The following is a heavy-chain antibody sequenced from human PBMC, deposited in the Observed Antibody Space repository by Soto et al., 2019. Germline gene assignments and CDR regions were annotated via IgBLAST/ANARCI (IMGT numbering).Heavy chain of an antibody. J-gene: IGHJ5*02. D-gene: IGHD1-26*01. CDR3: ARSGVGAKFYNWFDP. Sequence: GESLKISCKGSGYSFTSYCIGWVRQMPGKGLGWMGIIYPGDSDTRYSPSFQGQVTISADKSISTAYLQWSSLKASDTAMYYCARSGVGAKFYNWFDPWGQGTLVTVSS. V-gene: IGHV5-51*01. CDR1: GYSFTSYC. CDR2: IYPGDSDT.